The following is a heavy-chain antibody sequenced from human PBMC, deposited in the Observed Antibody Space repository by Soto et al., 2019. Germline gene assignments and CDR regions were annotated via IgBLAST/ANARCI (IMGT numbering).Heavy chain of an antibody. CDR2: ISANGGGT. CDR1: GFTFRDDA. Sequence: GGSLRLSCAASGFTFRDDAMSWVRQAAGRGLEWVATISANGGGTYYADSVKGRVTISRDNSENTLNLQMRSLSNEDTAVYYCAKDEDVYTDHRFDFWGKGTLVTVSS. CDR3: AKDEDVYTDHRFDF. D-gene: IGHD4-4*01. V-gene: IGHV3-23*01. J-gene: IGHJ4*02.